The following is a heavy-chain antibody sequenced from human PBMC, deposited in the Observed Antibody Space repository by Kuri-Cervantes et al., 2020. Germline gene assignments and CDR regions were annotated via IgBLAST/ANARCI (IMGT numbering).Heavy chain of an antibody. CDR2: ISGSGGST. D-gene: IGHD3-22*01. CDR3: TSHLLYDSNGYYTHFDY. V-gene: IGHV3-23*01. Sequence: GGSLRLSCAASGFTFSSYAMSWVRQAPGKGLEWVSAISGSGGSTYYADSVKGRFTISRDNSRNVLYLQMNSLKTEDTAVYYCTSHLLYDSNGYYTHFDYWGQGTLVTVSS. J-gene: IGHJ4*02. CDR1: GFTFSSYA.